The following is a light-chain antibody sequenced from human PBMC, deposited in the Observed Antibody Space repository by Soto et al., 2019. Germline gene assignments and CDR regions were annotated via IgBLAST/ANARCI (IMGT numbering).Light chain of an antibody. CDR3: ATRDSSLNADV. CDR2: END. V-gene: IGLV1-51*01. J-gene: IGLJ3*02. Sequence: QSVLTQPPSLSAAPGQRVAISCSGTFSNIGTNYVSWYQVLPGSAPKLLIYENDKRPSEIFARFSASKSGTSASLAITGLQAGDEGDYYCATRDSSLNADVFGGGTKLTVL. CDR1: FSNIGTNY.